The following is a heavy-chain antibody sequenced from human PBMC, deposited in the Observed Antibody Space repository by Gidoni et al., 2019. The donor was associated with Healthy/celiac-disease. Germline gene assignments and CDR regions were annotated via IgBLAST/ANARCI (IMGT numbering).Heavy chain of an antibody. J-gene: IGHJ4*02. CDR2: ISGSGGST. D-gene: IGHD6-19*01. V-gene: IGHV3-23*01. CDR1: GFTFSSYA. Sequence: EVQLLESGGGLVQPGGSLRLSCAASGFTFSSYAMSWVRQAPGKGLEWVSAISGSGGSTYYADSVKGRFTISRDNSKNTLYLQMNSLRAEDTAVYYCAKDSIPGIAVEARQGYFDYWGQGTLVTVSS. CDR3: AKDSIPGIAVEARQGYFDY.